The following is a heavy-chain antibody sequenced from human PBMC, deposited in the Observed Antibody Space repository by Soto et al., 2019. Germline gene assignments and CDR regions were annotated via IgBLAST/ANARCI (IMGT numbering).Heavy chain of an antibody. Sequence: QVQLVQSGAEVEKPGSSVKVSCKASGGTFSSYAISWVRQAPGQGLEWMGGIIPIFGTANYAQKFQGRVTITADKSTSTAYMELSSLRSEDTAVYYCATRYRQPLLYYYGMDVWGQGTTVTVSS. CDR3: ATRYRQPLLYYYGMDV. CDR2: IIPIFGTA. J-gene: IGHJ6*02. CDR1: GGTFSSYA. V-gene: IGHV1-69*06. D-gene: IGHD1-20*01.